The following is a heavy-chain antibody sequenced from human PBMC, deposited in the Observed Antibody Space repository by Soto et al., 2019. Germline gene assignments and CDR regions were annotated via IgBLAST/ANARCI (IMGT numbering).Heavy chain of an antibody. D-gene: IGHD6-19*01. V-gene: IGHV3-23*01. CDR3: ARRAVAAYDAFDI. CDR1: GFTFSSYA. Sequence: GGSLRLSCAASGFTFSSYAMSWVRQAPGKGLEWVLAISGSCGSTYYADSVKGRFTISRDNSKNTLYLQMNSLRAEDTAVYYCARRAVAAYDAFDIWGQGTMVTVSS. CDR2: ISGSCGST. J-gene: IGHJ3*02.